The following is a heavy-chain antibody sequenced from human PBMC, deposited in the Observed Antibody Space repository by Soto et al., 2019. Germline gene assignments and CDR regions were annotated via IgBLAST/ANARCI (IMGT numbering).Heavy chain of an antibody. V-gene: IGHV1-69*01. CDR2: VIPIFGTA. J-gene: IGHJ6*02. CDR3: ARDISDDFWSGYAYYYYGMDV. CDR1: GGTFSSYA. Sequence: QVQLVQSGAEVKKPGSSVNVSCKASGGTFSSYAISWVRQAPGQGLEWMGGVIPIFGTANYAQKFQGRVTITADESTSKAYLELSSLRSEDTAVYYCARDISDDFWSGYAYYYYGMDVWGQGTTVTVSS. D-gene: IGHD3-3*01.